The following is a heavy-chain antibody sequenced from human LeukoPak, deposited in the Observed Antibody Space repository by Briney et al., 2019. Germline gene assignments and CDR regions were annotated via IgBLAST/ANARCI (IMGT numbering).Heavy chain of an antibody. CDR1: GFTFSSYA. J-gene: IGHJ4*02. Sequence: GGSLRLSCAASGFTFSSYAMSWVHQAPGKGLEWVSAISDSGDSTFHADSVKGRFTISRDNSKNTLYLQMNSLRAEDTAVYYCASEGHVLRYFDWANYFDYWGQGTLVTVSS. CDR2: ISDSGDST. CDR3: ASEGHVLRYFDWANYFDY. V-gene: IGHV3-23*01. D-gene: IGHD3-9*01.